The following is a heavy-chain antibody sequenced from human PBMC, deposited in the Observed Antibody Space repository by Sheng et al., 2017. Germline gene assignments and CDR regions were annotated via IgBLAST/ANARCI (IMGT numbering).Heavy chain of an antibody. CDR1: GGSFSGYY. D-gene: IGHD3-10*01. J-gene: IGHJ4*02. CDR3: ATREKVVRGVNGYY. V-gene: IGHV4-34*01. Sequence: QVQLQQWGAGLLKPSETLSLTCAVYGGSFSGYYWSWIRQPPGKGLEWIGEINHSGSTNYNPSLKSRVTISVDTSKNQFSLKLSSVTAADTAVYYCATREKVVRGVNGYYWGQGTPGSPSPQ. CDR2: INHSGST.